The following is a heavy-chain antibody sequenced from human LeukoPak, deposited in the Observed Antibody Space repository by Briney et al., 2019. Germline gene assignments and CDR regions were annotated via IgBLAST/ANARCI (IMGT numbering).Heavy chain of an antibody. D-gene: IGHD3-10*01. V-gene: IGHV4-59*11. Sequence: PSETLSLTCTVSGGSISSHYWSWIRQPPGKGLEWIGYIYYSGSTNYNPSLKSRVTISVDTSKNQFSLKLSSVTAADTAVYYCARDRGDMIFDYWGQGTLVTVSS. CDR2: IYYSGST. J-gene: IGHJ4*02. CDR3: ARDRGDMIFDY. CDR1: GGSISSHY.